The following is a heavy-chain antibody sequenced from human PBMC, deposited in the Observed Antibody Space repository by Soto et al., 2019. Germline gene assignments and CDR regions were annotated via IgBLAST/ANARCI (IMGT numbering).Heavy chain of an antibody. Sequence: GGSLRLSCAASGFTVSSNYMSWVRQAPGKGLEWVSLIYSGGGSTYYADSVKGRFTISRDNSKNTLYLQMNSLRAEDTAVYYCAKNAGYCSSTSCYVDYWGQGTLVTVSS. CDR3: AKNAGYCSSTSCYVDY. J-gene: IGHJ4*02. D-gene: IGHD2-2*01. CDR1: GFTVSSNY. CDR2: IYSGGGST. V-gene: IGHV3-23*03.